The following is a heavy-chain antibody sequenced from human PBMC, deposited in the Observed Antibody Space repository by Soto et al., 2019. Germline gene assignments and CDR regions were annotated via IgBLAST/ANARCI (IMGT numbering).Heavy chain of an antibody. D-gene: IGHD3-22*01. CDR1: GFTFSSYA. Sequence: EVPLLESGGGLVQPGGSLRLSCAASGFTFSSYAMSWVRQALGKGLEWVSAISGSGGSTYYADSVKGRFTISRDNSKNTLYLQMNSLRAEDKAVYYCAKDRVGDYDSRTDWGQGTLVTVSS. J-gene: IGHJ4*02. CDR3: AKDRVGDYDSRTD. V-gene: IGHV3-23*01. CDR2: ISGSGGST.